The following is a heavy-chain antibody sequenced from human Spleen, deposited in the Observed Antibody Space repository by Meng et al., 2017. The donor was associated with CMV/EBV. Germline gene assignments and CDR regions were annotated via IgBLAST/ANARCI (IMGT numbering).Heavy chain of an antibody. Sequence: GSLRLSCSVSGAFITSSDFYWGWIRQPPGKGLEWIGHIYYNGNTYYNPSLKSRVTISVDTSKIQFSLNLNSVSAADTAVYYCARTHYGSGSSWFDPWGQGTLVTVSS. V-gene: IGHV4-39*07. CDR3: ARTHYGSGSSWFDP. J-gene: IGHJ5*02. CDR2: IYYNGNT. CDR1: GAFITSSDFY. D-gene: IGHD3-10*01.